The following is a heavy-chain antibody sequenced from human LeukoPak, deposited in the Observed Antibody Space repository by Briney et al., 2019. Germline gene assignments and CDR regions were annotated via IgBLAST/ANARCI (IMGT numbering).Heavy chain of an antibody. V-gene: IGHV3-21*01. CDR3: ARGGVTHFDY. D-gene: IGHD2-21*02. Sequence: PGGSLRLSCAASGFTFSSYSMNWVRQAPGEGLEWVSSISSSSNYIYYADSVRGRFTISRDNAKNSLYLQMNSLRAEDTAVYYCARGGVTHFDYWGQGTLVTVSS. J-gene: IGHJ4*02. CDR2: ISSSSNYI. CDR1: GFTFSSYS.